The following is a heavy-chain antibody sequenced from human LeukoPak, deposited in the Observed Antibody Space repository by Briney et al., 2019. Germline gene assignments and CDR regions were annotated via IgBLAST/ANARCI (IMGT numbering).Heavy chain of an antibody. J-gene: IGHJ6*03. V-gene: IGHV3-48*03. CDR1: GFTFSSYE. D-gene: IGHD3-10*01. CDR3: ARRAGMVRGENYYYYMDV. Sequence: GGSLRLSCAASGFTFSSYEMNWVRQAPGKGLEWVSYISSSGSTIYYADSVKGRFTISRDNAKNSLYLQMNSLRAEDTAVYYCARRAGMVRGENYYYYMDVWGKGTTVTISS. CDR2: ISSSGSTI.